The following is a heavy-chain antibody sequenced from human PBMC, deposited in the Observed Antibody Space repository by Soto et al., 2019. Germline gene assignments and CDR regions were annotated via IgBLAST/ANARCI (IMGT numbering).Heavy chain of an antibody. CDR3: ARDWGYCSGGSCRANYYYYYGMDV. J-gene: IGHJ6*02. CDR1: GFTFSSYA. V-gene: IGHV3-30-3*01. CDR2: ISYDGSNK. Sequence: GGSLRLSCAASGFTFSSYAMHWVRQAPGKGLEWVAVISYDGSNKYYADSVKGRFTISRDNSKNTLYLQMNSLRAEDTAVYYCARDWGYCSGGSCRANYYYYYGMDVWGQGTTVTVSS. D-gene: IGHD2-15*01.